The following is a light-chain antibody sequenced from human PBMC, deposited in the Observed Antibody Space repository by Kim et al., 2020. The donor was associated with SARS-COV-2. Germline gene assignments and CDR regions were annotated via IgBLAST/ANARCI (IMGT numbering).Light chain of an antibody. CDR2: GAS. CDR1: QSVSSSY. V-gene: IGKV3-20*01. J-gene: IGKJ1*01. Sequence: SPGERATHSCRASQSVSSSYLTWYQQKPGQAPRLLIYGASSRATGIPDTFSGSGSGTDFTLTISRLEPEDFAVYYCQQYDSSPWTFGQGTKVDIK. CDR3: QQYDSSPWT.